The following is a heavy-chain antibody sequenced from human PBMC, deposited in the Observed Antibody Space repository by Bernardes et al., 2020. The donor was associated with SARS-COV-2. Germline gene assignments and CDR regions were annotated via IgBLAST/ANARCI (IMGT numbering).Heavy chain of an antibody. CDR1: GFTFSSYD. D-gene: IGHD6-6*01. CDR3: ARAFSSSSVFYYYYGMDV. Sequence: GGSLRLSCAASGFTFSSYDMHWVRQATGKGLEWVSAIGTAGDTYYPGSVKGRFTISRENAKNSLYLQMNSLRAGDTAVYYCARAFSSSSVFYYYYGMDVWGQGTTVTVSS. CDR2: IGTAGDT. J-gene: IGHJ6*02. V-gene: IGHV3-13*01.